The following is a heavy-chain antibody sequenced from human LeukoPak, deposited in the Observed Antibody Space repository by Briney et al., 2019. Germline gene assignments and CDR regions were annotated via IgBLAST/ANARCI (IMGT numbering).Heavy chain of an antibody. V-gene: IGHV3-23*01. CDR1: GFIFDNFG. Sequence: GGSLRLSCAASGFIFDNFGMRWVRQAPGKGLEWVSGISGSGISTYYADSVKGRFTISRDNSKNTLYLQMNSLRVEDTAVYYCAKSWNYYDSSGDDALDIWGQGTMVTVSS. CDR3: AKSWNYYDSSGDDALDI. D-gene: IGHD3-22*01. CDR2: ISGSGIST. J-gene: IGHJ3*02.